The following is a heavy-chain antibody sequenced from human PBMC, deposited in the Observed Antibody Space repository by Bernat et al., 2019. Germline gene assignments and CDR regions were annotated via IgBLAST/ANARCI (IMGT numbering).Heavy chain of an antibody. V-gene: IGHV3-9*01. CDR3: VKDRSHQTRYGMAV. CDR1: GFTFDDYA. J-gene: IGHJ6*02. CDR2: ISWNSGNI. Sequence: VQLVESGGGVVQPGRSLRLSCAASGFTFDDYAMHWVRQAPGKGLEWVSGISWNSGNIGYADSVKGRFTISRDNAKSSLSLQMNSLRAEDTALYYCVKDRSHQTRYGMAVWGQGTTVIVSS.